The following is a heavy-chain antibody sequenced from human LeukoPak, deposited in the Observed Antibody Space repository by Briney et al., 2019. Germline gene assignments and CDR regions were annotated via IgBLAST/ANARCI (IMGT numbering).Heavy chain of an antibody. CDR2: ISAYNGNT. Sequence: ASVKVSCKASGFTFTGYYMHWVRQAPGQGLEWMGWISAYNGNTNYAQKLQGRVTMTTDTSTSTAYMELRSLRSDDTAVYYCARRAYYYDSSGYYDDYWGQGTLVTVSS. V-gene: IGHV1-18*04. CDR3: ARRAYYYDSSGYYDDY. J-gene: IGHJ4*02. CDR1: GFTFTGYY. D-gene: IGHD3-22*01.